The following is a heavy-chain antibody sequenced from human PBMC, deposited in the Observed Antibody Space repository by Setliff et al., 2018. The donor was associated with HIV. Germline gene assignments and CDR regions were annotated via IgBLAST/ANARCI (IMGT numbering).Heavy chain of an antibody. CDR2: IFPNDEK. CDR1: GFSLSNTRLG. Sequence: SGPTLVNPTETLTLTCTVSGFSLSNTRLGVSWIRQPRGKALEWLAHIFPNDEKSYSASLKSRVTISEDTSKSQVVLTMTNMDPLDTATYFCARYNFRRGYWDYFDYWGQGTQVTVSS. CDR3: ARYNFRRGYWDYFDY. J-gene: IGHJ4*02. D-gene: IGHD3-3*01. V-gene: IGHV2-26*01.